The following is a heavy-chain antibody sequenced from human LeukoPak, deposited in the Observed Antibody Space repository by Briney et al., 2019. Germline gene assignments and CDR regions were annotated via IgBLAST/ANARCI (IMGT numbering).Heavy chain of an antibody. CDR1: GFTFSSYW. Sequence: GGFLRLSCAASGFTFSSYWMHWVRQAPGKGLEWVSAISGSGGSTYYADSVKGRFTISRDNSKNTLYLQMNSLRAEDTAVYYCAKEVVVVITTPTEAGFDYWGQGTLVTVSS. CDR3: AKEVVVVITTPTEAGFDY. D-gene: IGHD3-22*01. CDR2: ISGSGGST. V-gene: IGHV3-23*01. J-gene: IGHJ4*02.